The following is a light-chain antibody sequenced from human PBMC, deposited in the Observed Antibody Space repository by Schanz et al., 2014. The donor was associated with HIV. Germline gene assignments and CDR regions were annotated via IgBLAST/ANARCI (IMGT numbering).Light chain of an antibody. Sequence: EIVLTQSPSTLSLSPGERATLSCWASQSVSSSYLAWYQQKPGQAPRLVIYGASSRATGIPDRFSGSGSGTDFSLTISRLEPDDFATYYCQRYNSFSHTFGQGTKLDIK. J-gene: IGKJ2*01. CDR2: GAS. CDR1: QSVSSSY. V-gene: IGKV3-20*01. CDR3: QRYNSFSHT.